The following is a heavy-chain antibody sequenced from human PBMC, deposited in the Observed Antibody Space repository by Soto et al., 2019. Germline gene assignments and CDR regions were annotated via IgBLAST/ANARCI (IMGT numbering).Heavy chain of an antibody. CDR1: GFSFSTYD. Sequence: GGSLRLSCAASGFSFSTYDMTWVHQGPGKGLTWVSSISSGGENTYTADSVKGRFTISRDNSKTTMYLQMSSLRVEDTGVYFCAKGKMGISIYGVIAPNGLDVWGQGTKVTVSS. CDR3: AKGKMGISIYGVIAPNGLDV. D-gene: IGHD3-3*01. V-gene: IGHV3-23*01. CDR2: ISSGGENT. J-gene: IGHJ6*02.